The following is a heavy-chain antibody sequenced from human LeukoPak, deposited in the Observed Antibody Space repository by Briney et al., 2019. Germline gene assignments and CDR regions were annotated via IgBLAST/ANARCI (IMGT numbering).Heavy chain of an antibody. CDR1: GYTFSSYA. CDR3: ARDLGYSGYGSRATNLVY. V-gene: IGHV3-30*04. CDR2: ISYDGSNK. D-gene: IGHD5-12*01. J-gene: IGHJ4*02. Sequence: PGRSLRLSCEASGYTFSSYAMHWVRQAPGKGLEWVAVISYDGSNKYYADYVKGRFTISRDNSKNTPYLQMNSLRAEDTAVYYCARDLGYSGYGSRATNLVYWGQGTLVTVSS.